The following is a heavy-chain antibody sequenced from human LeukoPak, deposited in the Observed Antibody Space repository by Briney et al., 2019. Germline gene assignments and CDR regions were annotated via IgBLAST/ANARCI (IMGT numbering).Heavy chain of an antibody. CDR3: ARHSLGIGASYTNFDY. CDR2: VFYRGDT. J-gene: IGHJ4*02. V-gene: IGHV4-59*08. Sequence: SETLSLTCTVSGDSLSGYFWNWIRLTPGKGLEWIAYVFYRGDTKTNPSLQSRVTISLDTSKNQFSLKLTSVTAADTAVYYCARHSLGIGASYTNFDYWGQGSLVTVSS. D-gene: IGHD4/OR15-4a*01. CDR1: GDSLSGYF.